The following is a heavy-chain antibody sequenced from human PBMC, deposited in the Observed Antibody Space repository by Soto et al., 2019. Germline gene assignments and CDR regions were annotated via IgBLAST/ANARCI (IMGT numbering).Heavy chain of an antibody. CDR3: ASVYYYDTSAYFYPYFDY. CDR2: IIPILGTA. V-gene: IGHV1-69*10. J-gene: IGHJ4*02. Sequence: SVKVSCKASGGTFSNYAINWVRQAPGQGLEWMGGIIPILGTANYAQKFQGRVTITADKSTSTAYMELSSLRSEDTAEFYCASVYYYDTSAYFYPYFDYWGQGTLVTVSS. D-gene: IGHD3-22*01. CDR1: GGTFSNYA.